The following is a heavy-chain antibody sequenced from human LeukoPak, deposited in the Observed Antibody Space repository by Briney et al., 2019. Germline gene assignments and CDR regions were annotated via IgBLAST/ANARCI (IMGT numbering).Heavy chain of an antibody. Sequence: GGSLRLSCAASGFTVSSNYMSWVRQAPGKGLEWVSVIYSGGSTDYADSVKSRFTISRDNLKNTLYLQMNSLRAEDTAVYYCARGPAGYNWGQGTLVTFSS. CDR2: IYSGGST. V-gene: IGHV3-53*01. J-gene: IGHJ4*02. CDR1: GFTVSSNY. D-gene: IGHD1-1*01. CDR3: ARGPAGYN.